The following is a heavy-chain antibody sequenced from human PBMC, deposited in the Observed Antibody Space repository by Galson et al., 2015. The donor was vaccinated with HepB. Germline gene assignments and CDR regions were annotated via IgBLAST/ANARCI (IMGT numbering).Heavy chain of an antibody. V-gene: IGHV3-21*01. D-gene: IGHD1-26*01. CDR3: AREAPIGGWELLESFDY. Sequence: SLRLSCAASGFTFSSYSMNWVRQAPGKGLEWVSSISSSSSYIYYADSVKGRFTISRDNAKNSLYLQMNSLRAEDTAVYYCAREAPIGGWELLESFDYWGQGTLVTVSS. CDR2: ISSSSSYI. J-gene: IGHJ4*02. CDR1: GFTFSSYS.